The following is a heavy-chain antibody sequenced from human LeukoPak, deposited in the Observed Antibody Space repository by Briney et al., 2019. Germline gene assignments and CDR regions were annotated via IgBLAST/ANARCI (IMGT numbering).Heavy chain of an antibody. D-gene: IGHD4-11*01. J-gene: IGHJ6*03. CDR3: ARSGEGDTVTRSVYYYYYYMDV. CDR1: GGTFSSYA. CDR2: IIPIFGTA. Sequence: SVKVSCKASGGTFSSYAIGWVRQAPGQGLEWMGGIIPIFGTANYAQKFQGRVTITTDESTSTAYMELSSLRSEDTAVYYCARSGEGDTVTRSVYYYYYYMDVWGKGTTVTVSS. V-gene: IGHV1-69*05.